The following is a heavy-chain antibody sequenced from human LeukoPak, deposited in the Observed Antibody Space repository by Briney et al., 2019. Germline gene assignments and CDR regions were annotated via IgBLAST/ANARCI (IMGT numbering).Heavy chain of an antibody. J-gene: IGHJ5*02. Sequence: GGSLRLSRAVSGFPFSDYYMRWIRQPPPKGLAWVSYISSSGSTIYYADSVKGRFTISRDNAKNSLYLQMNSLRAEDTAVYYCARGAGWLQPNWFDPWGEGTLVSVS. CDR1: GFPFSDYY. CDR2: ISSSGSTI. CDR3: ARGAGWLQPNWFDP. D-gene: IGHD5-24*01. V-gene: IGHV3-11*04.